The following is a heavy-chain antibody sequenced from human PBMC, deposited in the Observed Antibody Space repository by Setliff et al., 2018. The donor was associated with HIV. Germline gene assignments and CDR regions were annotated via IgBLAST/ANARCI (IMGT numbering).Heavy chain of an antibody. J-gene: IGHJ4*02. V-gene: IGHV3-23*01. CDR3: AKSLLVAGNDY. CDR2: ISGSGGEIM. CDR1: GFTFSSYA. D-gene: IGHD2-8*02. Sequence: GGSLRLSCAASGFTFSSYAMAWVRQAPGKGLEWVSAISGSGGEIMYYADSVKGRFTISRDNSKNTLYLQMISLRADDTAVYYCAKSLLVAGNDYWGQGTLVTVSS.